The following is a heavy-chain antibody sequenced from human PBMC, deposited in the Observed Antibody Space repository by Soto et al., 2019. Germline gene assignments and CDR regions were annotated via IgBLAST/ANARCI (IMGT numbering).Heavy chain of an antibody. V-gene: IGHV5-51*01. J-gene: IGHJ4*02. CDR3: TRVKSIVVPAAIDY. CDR2: IYPGDSDT. Sequence: PGESLKISCKGSGYSFTTYWIGWVRQMPGKGLEWMGIIYPGDSDTRYSPSFQGQVTISADKSISTAYLQWSSLKASDTAMYYCTRVKSIVVPAAIDYWGQGTLVTVSS. CDR1: GYSFTTYW. D-gene: IGHD2-2*01.